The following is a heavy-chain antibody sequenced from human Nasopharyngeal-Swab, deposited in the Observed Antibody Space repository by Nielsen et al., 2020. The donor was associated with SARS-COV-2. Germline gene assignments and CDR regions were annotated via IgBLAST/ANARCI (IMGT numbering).Heavy chain of an antibody. CDR2: IYYSGST. Sequence: GSLRLSCTVSDGSISSSTYYWAWIRQPPGKGLEWIGSIYYSGSTHYNPSLKSRVTISVDTSKNQFSLKLSSVTAADTAVYYCARYTDCSSTSCYSSWFDPWGQGTLVTVSS. CDR3: ARYTDCSSTSCYSSWFDP. J-gene: IGHJ5*02. CDR1: DGSISSSTYY. V-gene: IGHV4-39*07. D-gene: IGHD2-2*01.